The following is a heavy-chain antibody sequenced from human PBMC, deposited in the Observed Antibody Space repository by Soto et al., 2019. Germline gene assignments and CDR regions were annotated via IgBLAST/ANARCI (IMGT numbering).Heavy chain of an antibody. D-gene: IGHD1-7*01. J-gene: IGHJ4*02. V-gene: IGHV4-4*07. CDR2: INTSGNT. CDR3: ARESGDNWDYEAY. CDR1: GGSITSYR. Sequence: QVQLQESGPGLVRPLETLSLTCKVSGGSITSYRWSWIRQSAGKGLEWIGRINTSGNTHYNPSLQSRVTVSIDTSQHQFFLTVTSVTAADSAVYYCARESGDNWDYEAYWGQGTPVTVSS.